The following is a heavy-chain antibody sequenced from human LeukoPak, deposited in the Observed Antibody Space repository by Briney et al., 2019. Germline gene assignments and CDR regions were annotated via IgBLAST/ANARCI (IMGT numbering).Heavy chain of an antibody. V-gene: IGHV3-21*04. D-gene: IGHD1-26*01. CDR2: ISSSSSYI. Sequence: GGSLRLSCAASGFTFSSYSMNWVRQAPGKGLEWVSSISSSSSYIYYADSVKGRFTISRDNAKNSLYLQMNSPRAEDTALYYCARDKGADEGSKFDYWGQGTLVTVSS. CDR3: ARDKGADEGSKFDY. J-gene: IGHJ4*02. CDR1: GFTFSSYS.